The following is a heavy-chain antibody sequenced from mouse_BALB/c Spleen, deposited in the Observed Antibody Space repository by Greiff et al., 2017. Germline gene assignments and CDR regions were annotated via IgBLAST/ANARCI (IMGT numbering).Heavy chain of an antibody. CDR2: INPSSGYT. J-gene: IGHJ3*01. V-gene: IGHV1-4*01. Sequence: VQLQQSGAELARPGASVKMSCKASGYTFTSYTMHWVKQRPGQGLEWIGYINPSSGYTNYNQKFKDKATLTADKSSSTAYLQLSSMTSEDSAVYYCAIPNSLLRLGFAYWGQGTLVTVSA. D-gene: IGHD1-2*01. CDR3: AIPNSLLRLGFAY. CDR1: GYTFTSYT.